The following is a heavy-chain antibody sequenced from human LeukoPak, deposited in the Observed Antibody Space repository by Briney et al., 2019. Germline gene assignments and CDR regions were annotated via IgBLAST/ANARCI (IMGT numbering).Heavy chain of an antibody. CDR1: AYTFSDYY. CDR2: FHPSSGGA. J-gene: IGHJ4*02. D-gene: IGHD2/OR15-2a*01. V-gene: IGHV1-2*02. CDR3: AIKRIHGNPFDY. Sequence: PQASVKVSCKASAYTFSDYYVHWVRQASGQGLEWMGWFHPSSGGAGYAQKFQGRVIMTRDTSISTAYMQLTRLTSDDTAVYYCAIKRIHGNPFDYWGQGTLVTVSS.